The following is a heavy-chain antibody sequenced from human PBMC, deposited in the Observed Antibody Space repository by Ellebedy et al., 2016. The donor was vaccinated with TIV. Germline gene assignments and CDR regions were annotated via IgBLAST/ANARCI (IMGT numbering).Heavy chain of an antibody. CDR3: ARRSRGVPLSGAFDY. D-gene: IGHD3-10*01. CDR2: IYYSGST. V-gene: IGHV4-59*08. Sequence: MPSETLSLTCTVSGGSISSYYWSWIRQPPGKGLEWIGYIYYSGSTNYNPSLKSRVTISVDTSKNQFSLKLSSVTAADTAVYYCARRSRGVPLSGAFDYWGQGTLVTVSS. J-gene: IGHJ4*02. CDR1: GGSISSYY.